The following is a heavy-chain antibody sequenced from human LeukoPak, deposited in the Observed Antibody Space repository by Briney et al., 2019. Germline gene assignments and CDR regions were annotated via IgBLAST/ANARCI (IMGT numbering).Heavy chain of an antibody. CDR2: IYSSGTT. V-gene: IGHV4-4*07. CDR1: GDPSSSSF. D-gene: IGHD3-10*01. Sequence: PSETLSLTCTISGDPSSSSFWSWIRLPAGKGLEWIGRIYSSGTTNYNPSLKSRVTMSVDSSNRQFSLRLTTVTAADTAVYHCASANYFGSGTYGPDYYYGVDVWGQGTTVTVS. CDR3: ASANYFGSGTYGPDYYYGVDV. J-gene: IGHJ6*02.